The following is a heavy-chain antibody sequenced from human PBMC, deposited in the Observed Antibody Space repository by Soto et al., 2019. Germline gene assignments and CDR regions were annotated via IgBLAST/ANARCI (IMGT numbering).Heavy chain of an antibody. CDR1: SFSLSHCR. D-gene: IGHD5-12*01. V-gene: IGHV3-48*02. J-gene: IGHJ4*02. CDR3: AREGRNGYIPYYFGT. Sequence: CGSLRLPCLASSFSLSHCRMFVVRQAPGKSLAWIPYISRSHSAIYYADPVMGRFTISRDTSKNSRYLHMNSLTHEARAVYYCAREGRNGYIPYYFGTWGQG. CDR2: ISRSHSAI.